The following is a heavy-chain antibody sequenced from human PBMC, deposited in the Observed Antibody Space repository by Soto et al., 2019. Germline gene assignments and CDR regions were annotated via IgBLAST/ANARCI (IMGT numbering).Heavy chain of an antibody. V-gene: IGHV4-34*01. Sequence: QVQLQQWGAGLLKPSETLSLTCAVYGGSFSGYYWTWIRQPPGTGLEWIGEINHSGSTNYNPSLKSRVTISVDTSKNQFSLTLTSVTAADTAVYYCARDKITVLFDYWGQGTLVTVSS. CDR2: INHSGST. J-gene: IGHJ4*02. D-gene: IGHD3-10*01. CDR3: ARDKITVLFDY. CDR1: GGSFSGYY.